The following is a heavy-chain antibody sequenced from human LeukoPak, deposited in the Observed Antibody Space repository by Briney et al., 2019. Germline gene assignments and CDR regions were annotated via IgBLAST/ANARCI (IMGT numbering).Heavy chain of an antibody. CDR3: ARGAIAAAGNWFDP. J-gene: IGHJ5*02. D-gene: IGHD6-13*01. Sequence: SQTLSLTCAVSGGSISSGGYSWSWIRQPPGKGLEWIEYIYHSGSTYYNPSLKSRVTISVDRSKNQFSLKLSSVTAADTAVYYCARGAIAAAGNWFDPWGQGTLVTVPS. CDR1: GGSISSGGYS. CDR2: IYHSGST. V-gene: IGHV4-30-2*01.